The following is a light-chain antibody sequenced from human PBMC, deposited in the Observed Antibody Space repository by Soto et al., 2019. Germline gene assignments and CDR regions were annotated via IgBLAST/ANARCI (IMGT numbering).Light chain of an antibody. Sequence: EIVMTQSPATLSVSAGEIATLSCRAIQSVSSNLAWFQQKPGQAPRLLIYAASNRATGIPDRFSGSGSGTDFTLTISRLEPEDSAVYYCHQYGTSPRPFGQGTRWRL. J-gene: IGKJ5*01. V-gene: IGKV3-20*01. CDR3: HQYGTSPRP. CDR1: QSVSSN. CDR2: AAS.